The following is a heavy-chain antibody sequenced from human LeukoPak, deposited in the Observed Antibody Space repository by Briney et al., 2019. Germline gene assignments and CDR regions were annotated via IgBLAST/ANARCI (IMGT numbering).Heavy chain of an antibody. V-gene: IGHV3-20*04. CDR2: INWNGGST. CDR3: AREDCTNGVCSHFDY. CDR1: GFTFDDYG. J-gene: IGHJ4*02. Sequence: PGGSLRLSCAASGFTFDDYGMSWVRQAPRKGLEWVSGINWNGGSTGYADSVKGRFTISRDNAKNSLYLQMNSLRAEDTALYYCAREDCTNGVCSHFDYWGQGTLVTVSS. D-gene: IGHD2-8*01.